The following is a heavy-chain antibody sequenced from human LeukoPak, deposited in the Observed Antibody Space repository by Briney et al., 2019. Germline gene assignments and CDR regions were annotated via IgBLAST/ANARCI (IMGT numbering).Heavy chain of an antibody. V-gene: IGHV3-7*01. J-gene: IGHJ4*02. CDR1: GFTFSSYW. Sequence: GGSLRLSCAASGFTFSSYWMSGVRQAPGKGLEWVANIKQDGSEKYYVDSVKGRFTISRDNAKNSLYLQMNSLRAEDTAVYYCARDWITFGGVIVRYFDYWGQGTLVTVSS. CDR3: ARDWITFGGVIVRYFDY. D-gene: IGHD3-16*02. CDR2: IKQDGSEK.